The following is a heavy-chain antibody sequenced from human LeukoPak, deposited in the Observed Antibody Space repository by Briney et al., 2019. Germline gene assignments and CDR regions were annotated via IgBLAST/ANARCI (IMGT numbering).Heavy chain of an antibody. CDR1: GGSFSGYY. J-gene: IGHJ4*02. CDR2: INHSGST. Sequence: PSETLSLTCAVYGGSFSGYYWSWIRQPPGKGLEWIGEINHSGSTNYNPSLKSRVTISVDTSKNQFSLKLSSVTAADTAVYYCARHLAGHFGGFYFDYWGQGTLVTVSS. CDR3: ARHLAGHFGGFYFDY. V-gene: IGHV4-34*01. D-gene: IGHD2-21*01.